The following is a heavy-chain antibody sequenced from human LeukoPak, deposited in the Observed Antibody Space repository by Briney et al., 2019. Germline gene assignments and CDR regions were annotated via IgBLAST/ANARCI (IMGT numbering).Heavy chain of an antibody. CDR1: GGTFSSYA. J-gene: IGHJ4*02. CDR2: IIPIFGTA. Sequence: SVKVSCKASGGTFSSYAISWVRQAPGQGLEWMGGIIPIFGTANYAQKFQGRVTITADESTSTAYMELGSLRSEDTAVYYCARAGLTLPYPFDWLLYSWGQGTRVTVSS. D-gene: IGHD3-9*01. V-gene: IGHV1-69*13. CDR3: ARAGLTLPYPFDWLLYS.